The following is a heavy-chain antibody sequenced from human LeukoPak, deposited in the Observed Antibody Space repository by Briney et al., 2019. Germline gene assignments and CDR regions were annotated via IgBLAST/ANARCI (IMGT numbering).Heavy chain of an antibody. Sequence: GGSLRLSCVASGFSFGNYAMSWVRQAPGKGLQWVSQISGTGGATWYAGFARDRFTISRDNAKNSLYLQMNSLRADDTAVYYCARDLYYYATDQWGQGTLVTVSS. D-gene: IGHD3-10*01. J-gene: IGHJ5*02. CDR1: GFSFGNYA. CDR2: ISGTGGAT. CDR3: ARDLYYYATDQ. V-gene: IGHV3-23*01.